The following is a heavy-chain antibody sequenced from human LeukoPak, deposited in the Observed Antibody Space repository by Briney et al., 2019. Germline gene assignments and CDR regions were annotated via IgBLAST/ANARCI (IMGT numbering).Heavy chain of an antibody. D-gene: IGHD3-22*01. Sequence: GGSLRLSCAASGFTFRNYCMTWVRRVPGKGLEWVASIKQDESEKYFLDSVKGRFTISRDNAENSLYLQMNSLGAEDTAVYYCARVYYQDSGTSYRHLDYWGQGTLVTVSS. J-gene: IGHJ4*02. V-gene: IGHV3-7*01. CDR3: ARVYYQDSGTSYRHLDY. CDR2: IKQDESEK. CDR1: GFTFRNYC.